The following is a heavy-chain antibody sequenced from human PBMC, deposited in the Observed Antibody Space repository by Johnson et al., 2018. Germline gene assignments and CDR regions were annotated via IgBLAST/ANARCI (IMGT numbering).Heavy chain of an antibody. Sequence: VQLQESGGGVVQPGRSLRLSCAASGFTFSSYWMSWVRQAPGKGLEWVANIKQDGSEKYYVDSVKGRFTISGDNAKNSLYLQMNSLRAEDTAVYDCAGDPVGITSVGVVRPELDGGHWGQGTLVTVSS. CDR1: GFTFSSYW. J-gene: IGHJ1*01. CDR2: IKQDGSEK. D-gene: IGHD3-3*01. V-gene: IGHV3-7*01. CDR3: AGDPVGITSVGVVRPELDGGH.